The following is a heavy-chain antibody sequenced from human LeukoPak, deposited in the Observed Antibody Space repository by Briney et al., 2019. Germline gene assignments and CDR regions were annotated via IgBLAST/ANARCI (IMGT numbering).Heavy chain of an antibody. CDR1: GFTFSSYA. CDR3: ARVAKERVGGVYYFDY. V-gene: IGHV3-13*01. D-gene: IGHD1-1*01. CDR2: IGTAGDT. J-gene: IGHJ4*02. Sequence: LPGGSLRLSCAASGFTFSSYAMSWVRQAPGKGLEWVSAIGTAGDTYYTGSVKGRFTISRENAKNSLYLQMNSLRAGDTAVYYCARVAKERVGGVYYFDYWGQGTLVTVSS.